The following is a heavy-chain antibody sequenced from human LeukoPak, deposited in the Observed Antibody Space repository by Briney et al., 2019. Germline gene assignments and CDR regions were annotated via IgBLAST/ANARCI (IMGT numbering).Heavy chain of an antibody. CDR1: GXTFTSXG. D-gene: IGHD1-26*01. V-gene: IGHV1-18*01. Sequence: ASVXXXCKAXGXTFTSXGXXWVRQXPXXGXEWMGWISAYNGNTNYAQKLQGRVTMTTDTSTSTAYMELRSLRSDDTAVYYCARDDGVTTDYWGQGTLVTVSS. CDR3: ARDDGVTTDY. CDR2: ISAYNGNT. J-gene: IGHJ4*02.